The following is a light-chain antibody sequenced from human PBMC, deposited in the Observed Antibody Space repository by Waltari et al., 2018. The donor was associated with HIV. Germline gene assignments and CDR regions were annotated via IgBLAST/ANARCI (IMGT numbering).Light chain of an antibody. CDR2: EGS. CDR3: CSYAGSSTSWV. V-gene: IGLV2-23*01. J-gene: IGLJ3*02. Sequence: QSALTQPASVSGSPGQSITISCTGTSSDVGSYNLVSWYQQHPGKAPKLMLYEGSKRPSGVSHLFSGSKSCNTASLTISGLQAEDEADYYCCSYAGSSTSWVFGGGTKLTVL. CDR1: SSDVGSYNL.